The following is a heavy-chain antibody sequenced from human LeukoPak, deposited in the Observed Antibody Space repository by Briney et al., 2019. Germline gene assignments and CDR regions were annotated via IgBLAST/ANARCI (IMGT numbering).Heavy chain of an antibody. D-gene: IGHD5-12*01. Sequence: PSETLSLTCTVSGYSISSGYYWGWIRQPPGKGLEWIGSIYHSGSTYYNPSLKSRVTISVDTSKNQFSLKLSSVTAADTAVYYCARSVGGYERLYYFDYWGQGTLVTVSS. CDR1: GYSISSGYY. CDR2: IYHSGST. V-gene: IGHV4-38-2*02. CDR3: ARSVGGYERLYYFDY. J-gene: IGHJ4*02.